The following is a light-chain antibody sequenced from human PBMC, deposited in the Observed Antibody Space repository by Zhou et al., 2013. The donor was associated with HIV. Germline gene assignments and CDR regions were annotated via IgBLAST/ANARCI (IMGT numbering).Light chain of an antibody. CDR3: QQYNNWPWT. CDR1: QSVSSGY. Sequence: EIVLTQSPGTLSLSPGERATLSCRASQSVSSGYLAWYQQKPGQAPRLLIYGASRRATGIPDRFSGSGSGTDFILTISRLEPEDFAVYYCQQYNNWPWTFGQGTKVEVK. V-gene: IGKV3-20*01. J-gene: IGKJ1*01. CDR2: GAS.